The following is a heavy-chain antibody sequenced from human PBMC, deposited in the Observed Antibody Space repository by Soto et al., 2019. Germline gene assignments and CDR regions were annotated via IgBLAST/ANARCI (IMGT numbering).Heavy chain of an antibody. Sequence: GASAKVSCKASGYTFTSYDINWVRQATGQGLEWMGWMNPNSGNTGYAQKFQGRVTMTRNTSISTAYMELSSLRSEDTAVYYCARERTGTTSMDVWGQGTTVTVSS. V-gene: IGHV1-8*01. CDR1: GYTFTSYD. CDR2: MNPNSGNT. D-gene: IGHD1-1*01. J-gene: IGHJ6*02. CDR3: ARERTGTTSMDV.